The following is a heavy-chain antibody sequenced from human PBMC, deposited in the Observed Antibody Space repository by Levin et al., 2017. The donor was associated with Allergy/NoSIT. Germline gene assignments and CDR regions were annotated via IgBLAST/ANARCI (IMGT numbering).Heavy chain of an antibody. Sequence: GASVKVSCKASGYTFTDYYMHWVRQAPGQGLEWMGWINPNSGGTNYAQKFQGRVTMTRDTSISTAYMELTRLTSDDTAVYYCAREGNGMAGIFVFDNWGQGTLVTVSS. CDR2: INPNSGGT. CDR1: GYTFTDYY. D-gene: IGHD6-19*01. J-gene: IGHJ4*02. CDR3: AREGNGMAGIFVFDN. V-gene: IGHV1-2*02.